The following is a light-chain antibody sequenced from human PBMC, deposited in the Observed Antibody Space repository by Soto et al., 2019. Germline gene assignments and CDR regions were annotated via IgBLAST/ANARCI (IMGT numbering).Light chain of an antibody. CDR3: QQRSNWPRT. CDR1: QSVSNS. CDR2: DAS. Sequence: EIVLTQSPATLSLSPGERATLSCRASQSVSNSLAWYQQKPGQAPRLLIYDASNRATGFPTRFSGSGSGTDFPLTITSLEPDDFAVYYCQQRSNWPRTFGQGTKLELK. J-gene: IGKJ2*01. V-gene: IGKV3-11*01.